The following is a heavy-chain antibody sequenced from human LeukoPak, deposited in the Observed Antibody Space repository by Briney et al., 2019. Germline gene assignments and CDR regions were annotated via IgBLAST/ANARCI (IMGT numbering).Heavy chain of an antibody. CDR2: ISDTGGFT. V-gene: IGHV3-23*01. CDR1: GFTFTRYA. D-gene: IGHD4-17*01. J-gene: IGHJ4*02. CDR3: ANAPTGTYRFDY. Sequence: GGSLRLSCAASGFTFTRYAMTWVRQAPGKGLEWVSTISDTGGFTFYEDSVKGRFTISRDNSKNSLYLQMNSLRADDTAVYYCANAPTGTYRFDYWGQGTLVTVSS.